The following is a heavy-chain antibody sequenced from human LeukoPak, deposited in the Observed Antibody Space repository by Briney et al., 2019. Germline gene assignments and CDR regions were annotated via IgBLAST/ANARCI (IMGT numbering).Heavy chain of an antibody. CDR1: GGSISSYY. J-gene: IGHJ4*02. Sequence: SETLSLTCTVSGGSISSYYWSWIRQPPGKGLEWIGYIYYSGSTNYNPSLKSRVTISVDTSKNQFSLKLSPVTAADTAVYYCAGLGSGSYYINYWGQGTLVTVSS. CDR2: IYYSGST. CDR3: AGLGSGSYYINY. V-gene: IGHV4-59*01. D-gene: IGHD3-10*01.